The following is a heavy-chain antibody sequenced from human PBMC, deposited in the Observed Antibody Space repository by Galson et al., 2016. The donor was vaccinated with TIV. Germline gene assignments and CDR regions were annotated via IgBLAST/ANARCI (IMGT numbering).Heavy chain of an antibody. Sequence: SVKVSCKASGGTFSTYTLSWVRQAPGQGLEWMGRIIPILGMTNYAQKFQGRVTITADELTSTVYMELSGLTSEDTAVYYCARAPGYHDSSAYYPAWGQGTLVTVSS. D-gene: IGHD3-22*01. CDR3: ARAPGYHDSSAYYPA. J-gene: IGHJ5*02. CDR1: GGTFSTYT. CDR2: IIPILGMT. V-gene: IGHV1-69*02.